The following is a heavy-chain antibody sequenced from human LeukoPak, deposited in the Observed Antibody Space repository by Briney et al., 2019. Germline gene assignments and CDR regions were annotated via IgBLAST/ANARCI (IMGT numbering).Heavy chain of an antibody. J-gene: IGHJ4*02. CDR1: GSTFRSHT. V-gene: IGHV3-48*04. D-gene: IGHD1-26*01. CDR3: AREWGGIVGMYYFDF. CDR2: ISNTGSVI. Sequence: GGSLRLSCAASGSTFRSHTMNWVRQAPGKGLEWISYISNTGSVIYYADSVKGRFTISRDNAKNSLYLQMNSLRAEDTAVYYCAREWGGIVGMYYFDFWGQGSLVTVSS.